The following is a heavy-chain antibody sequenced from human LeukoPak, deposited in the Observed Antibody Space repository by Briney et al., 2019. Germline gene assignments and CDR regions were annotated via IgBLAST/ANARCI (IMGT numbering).Heavy chain of an antibody. CDR3: ARLYADITIAVDGEFDY. J-gene: IGHJ4*02. CDR1: GYSISSGYY. Sequence: SETLSLTCAVSGYSISSGYYWGWIRQPPGKGLEWIGSIYLSGSTYYNPSLKSRVTISVDTSKNQFSLKLSSVTAADTAVYYCARLYADITIAVDGEFDYWGQGTLVTVSS. V-gene: IGHV4-38-2*01. CDR2: IYLSGST. D-gene: IGHD6-19*01.